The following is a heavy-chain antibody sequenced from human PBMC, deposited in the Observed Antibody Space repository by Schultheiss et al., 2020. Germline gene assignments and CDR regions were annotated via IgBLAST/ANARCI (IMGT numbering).Heavy chain of an antibody. J-gene: IGHJ6*02. CDR2: SYSYVAT. CDR1: GGSISSYY. CDR3: ARDYNEVIHNYYYYAMDV. Sequence: SETLSLTCTVSGGSISSYYWSWIRQPAGKGLEWIGRSYSYVATNYNPSLKSRVTMPLDTSKIQFSLKLTSVTAADTAVYDCARDYNEVIHNYYYYAMDVWGQGTTVTVSS. D-gene: IGHD2-21*01. V-gene: IGHV4-4*07.